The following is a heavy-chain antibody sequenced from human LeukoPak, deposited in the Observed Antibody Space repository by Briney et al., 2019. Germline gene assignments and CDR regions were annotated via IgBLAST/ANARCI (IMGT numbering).Heavy chain of an antibody. D-gene: IGHD4-23*01. CDR3: AKPGADYGGSPPLGNVFDY. J-gene: IGHJ4*02. Sequence: PGRSLRLSCAASGVTFSSDGMHWVRQAPGKGLEWVAVISYDGIDKYYADSVKGRFTISRDNSKNTLYLQVNSLIPEDTAVYYCAKPGADYGGSPPLGNVFDYWGQGTLVTVSS. V-gene: IGHV3-30*18. CDR1: GVTFSSDG. CDR2: ISYDGIDK.